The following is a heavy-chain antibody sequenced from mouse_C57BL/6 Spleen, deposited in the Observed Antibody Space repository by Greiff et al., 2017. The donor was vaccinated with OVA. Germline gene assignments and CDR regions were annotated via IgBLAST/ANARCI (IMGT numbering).Heavy chain of an antibody. D-gene: IGHD2-4*01. CDR3: ASCYYDDDYYAMAY. CDR2: INPSSGYT. CDR1: GYTFTSYT. Sequence: VQLVESGAELARPGASVKMSCKASGYTFTSYTMHWVKQRPGQGLEWIGYINPSSGYTKYNQKFKDKATLTADKSSSTAYMQLSSLTSEDSAVYYCASCYYDDDYYAMAYWGQGTSVTVSS. J-gene: IGHJ4*01. V-gene: IGHV1-4*01.